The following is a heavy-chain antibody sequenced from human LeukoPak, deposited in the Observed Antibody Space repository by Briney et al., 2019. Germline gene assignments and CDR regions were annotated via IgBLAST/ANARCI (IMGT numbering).Heavy chain of an antibody. J-gene: IGHJ6*03. V-gene: IGHV4-38-2*02. D-gene: IGHD2-2*01. CDR3: ASHYCTSTSCYVFSGGHMDV. CDR2: IYDSGST. CDR1: GYSISSGYY. Sequence: SETLSLTCTVSGYSISSGYYWGWIRQPPGKGLEWIGSIYDSGSTYYNPSLQSRVTISVDTSKNQFSLKLSSVTAADTAVYYCASHYCTSTSCYVFSGGHMDVWGKGTTVTISS.